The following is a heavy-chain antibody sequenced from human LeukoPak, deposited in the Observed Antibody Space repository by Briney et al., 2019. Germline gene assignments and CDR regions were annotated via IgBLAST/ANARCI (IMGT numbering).Heavy chain of an antibody. CDR3: ARDRNDYGDYYYYYIDV. CDR2: IYSGGST. V-gene: IGHV3-66*02. D-gene: IGHD4-17*01. Sequence: GGSLRLSCAASGFTVSSNYMSWVRQAPGKGLEWVGVIYSGGSTYYADSVRGRFTISRDNSKNTLYLQMNSLRAEDTAVYYCARDRNDYGDYYYYYIDVWGKGTTVTVSS. CDR1: GFTVSSNY. J-gene: IGHJ6*03.